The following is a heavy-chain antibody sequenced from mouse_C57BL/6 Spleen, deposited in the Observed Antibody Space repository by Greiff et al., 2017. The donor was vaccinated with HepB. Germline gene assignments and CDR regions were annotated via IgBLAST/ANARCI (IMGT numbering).Heavy chain of an antibody. CDR3: ARKHRLRESWFAY. CDR2: INPSYGGT. J-gene: IGHJ3*01. D-gene: IGHD3-2*02. CDR1: GYTFTSYW. V-gene: IGHV1-53*01. Sequence: VQLQQSGTELVKPGASVKLSCKASGYTFTSYWMHWVKQRPGQGLEWIGNINPSYGGTNYNEKFKSKATLTVDKSSSTAYMQLSSLTSEDSAVYYCARKHRLRESWFAYWGQGTLVTVSA.